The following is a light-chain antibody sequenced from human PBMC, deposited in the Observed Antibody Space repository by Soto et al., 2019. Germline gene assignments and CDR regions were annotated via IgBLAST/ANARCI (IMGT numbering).Light chain of an antibody. CDR1: SSDVGGYNY. Sequence: QSALTQPPSASGSPGQSVTISCTGTSSDVGGYNYVSWYQQHPGKAPKLMIYEVSKRPSGVPDRFSGSKAGNTASLAGSGLQAEYEAAYYCRSYAGSNNYVFGTGTKVTVL. J-gene: IGLJ1*01. V-gene: IGLV2-8*01. CDR3: RSYAGSNNYV. CDR2: EVS.